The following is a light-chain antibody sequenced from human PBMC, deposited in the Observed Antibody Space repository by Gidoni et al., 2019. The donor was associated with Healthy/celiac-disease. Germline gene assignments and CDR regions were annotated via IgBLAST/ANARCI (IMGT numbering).Light chain of an antibody. V-gene: IGLV1-36*01. CDR3: AAWDDSLNGPV. J-gene: IGLJ2*01. Sequence: QSVRTQPPSVSEAPSQRVTISCSGSSSNIGNNAVNWYQQLPGKAPKLLIYYDDLLPSGVSDRFSGSKSGTSASLAISGLQSEEEADYYCAAWDDSLNGPVFGGGTKLTVL. CDR2: YDD. CDR1: SSNIGNNA.